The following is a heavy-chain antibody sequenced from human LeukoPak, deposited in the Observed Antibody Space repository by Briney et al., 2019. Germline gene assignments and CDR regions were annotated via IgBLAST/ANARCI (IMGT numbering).Heavy chain of an antibody. CDR1: GYSFSSYW. D-gene: IGHD5-18*01. Sequence: GESLKISCKGSGYSFSSYWITWVRQMPGKGLEWMGIIYPGDSDTRYSPSFEGQVTISADKSISTAYLQWSSLKASDTAMYYRARAKGYSLDDAFDIWGQGTMVTVSS. V-gene: IGHV5-51*01. CDR3: ARAKGYSLDDAFDI. CDR2: IYPGDSDT. J-gene: IGHJ3*02.